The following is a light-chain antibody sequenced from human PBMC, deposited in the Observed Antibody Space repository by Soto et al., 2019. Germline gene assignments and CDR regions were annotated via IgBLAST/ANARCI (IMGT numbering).Light chain of an antibody. CDR2: DTS. V-gene: IGKV3-15*01. CDR3: HQYNNWPLT. J-gene: IGKJ4*01. CDR1: QNIRNN. Sequence: SVSTQFPATLAVCPLEIAARACVSSQNIRNNLAWYQQKPGQAPRLLFSDTSTRATTVPARFNGSGSGTEFSLAISNLQSEDFAVYYCHQYNNWPLTFGGGTKVDTK.